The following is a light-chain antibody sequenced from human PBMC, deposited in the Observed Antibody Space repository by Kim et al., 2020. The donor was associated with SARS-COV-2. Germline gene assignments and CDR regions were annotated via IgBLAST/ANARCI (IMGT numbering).Light chain of an antibody. V-gene: IGKV3-15*01. CDR3: QQYDDWPPMYT. Sequence: EIVMTQSPATLSVSPGERATLSCRASQSVGSNLAWYQQKPGQAPRLLIYDAFTRATGIPARFSGSGSGTEFTLSISSLQSEDFALYYCQQYDDWPPMYTFGQGTKLEI. J-gene: IGKJ2*01. CDR2: DAF. CDR1: QSVGSN.